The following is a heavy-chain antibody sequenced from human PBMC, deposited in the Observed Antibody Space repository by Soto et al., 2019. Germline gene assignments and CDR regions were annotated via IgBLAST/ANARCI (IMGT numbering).Heavy chain of an antibody. Sequence: ASVKVSCKVSGYTLTELSLHWVRQAPGKGLEWMGGFDPEDGETIYAQKFQGRVTMTEDTSTDTAYMELSSLRSEDTAVYYCATGVSADYYDSSGYYFDYWGQGTLATVSS. CDR2: FDPEDGET. J-gene: IGHJ4*02. V-gene: IGHV1-24*01. CDR3: ATGVSADYYDSSGYYFDY. CDR1: GYTLTELS. D-gene: IGHD3-22*01.